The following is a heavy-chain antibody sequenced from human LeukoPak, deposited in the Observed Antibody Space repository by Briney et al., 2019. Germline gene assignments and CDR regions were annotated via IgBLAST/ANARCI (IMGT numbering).Heavy chain of an antibody. Sequence: SETLSLTCTVSGGSISSSCWSWIRQPPGKGLEWIGYIYYSGSTNYNPSLKSRVTISVDTSKNQFSLKLSSVTAADTAVYYCANPGYSSSWYYFDYWGQGTLVTVSS. D-gene: IGHD6-13*01. J-gene: IGHJ4*02. CDR1: GGSISSSC. V-gene: IGHV4-59*08. CDR3: ANPGYSSSWYYFDY. CDR2: IYYSGST.